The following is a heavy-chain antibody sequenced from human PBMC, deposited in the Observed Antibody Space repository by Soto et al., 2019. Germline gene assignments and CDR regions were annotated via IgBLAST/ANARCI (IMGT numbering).Heavy chain of an antibody. CDR1: GGSISSSNW. CDR2: IYHSGST. V-gene: IGHV4-4*02. J-gene: IGHJ6*02. CDR3: ASHYSSSWYYYYYGMDV. Sequence: PSETLSLTCAVSGGSISSSNWWSWVRQPPGKGLEWIGEIYHSGSTNYNPSLKSRVTISVDKSKNQFSLKLSSVTAADTAVYYCASHYSSSWYYYYYGMDVWGQGTTVTVSS. D-gene: IGHD6-13*01.